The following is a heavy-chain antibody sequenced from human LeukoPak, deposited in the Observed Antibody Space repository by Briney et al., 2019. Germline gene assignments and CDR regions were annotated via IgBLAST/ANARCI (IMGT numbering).Heavy chain of an antibody. Sequence: PSETLSLTCTVSGGSISSYSWSWVRQPPGKGLEWIGYVSNSGSTNDNPSLKSRVTISIDPSKNQFALQLSSVTAADTAVYHCARRVTAENWYFDLWGRGTLVTVSS. CDR2: VSNSGST. D-gene: IGHD6-25*01. CDR3: ARRVTAENWYFDL. CDR1: GGSISSYS. J-gene: IGHJ2*01. V-gene: IGHV4-59*01.